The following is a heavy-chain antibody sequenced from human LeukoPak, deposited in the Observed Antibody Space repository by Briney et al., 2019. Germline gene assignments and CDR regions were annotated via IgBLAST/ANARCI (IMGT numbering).Heavy chain of an antibody. D-gene: IGHD5-18*01. CDR2: IYHSGST. J-gene: IGHJ4*02. CDR3: ARAAPPEKYSYGWDFDY. CDR1: GYSISSGYY. Sequence: PSETLSLTCAVSGYSISSGYYWGWIRQPPGKGLEWIGSIYHSGSTYYNPSLKSRVTISVDTSKNQFSLKLSSVTAADTAVYYCARAAPPEKYSYGWDFDYWGQGTLVTVSS. V-gene: IGHV4-38-2*01.